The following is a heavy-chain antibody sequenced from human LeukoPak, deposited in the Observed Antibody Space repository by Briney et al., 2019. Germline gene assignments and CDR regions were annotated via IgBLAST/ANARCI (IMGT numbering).Heavy chain of an antibody. J-gene: IGHJ6*03. Sequence: ASVKVSCKASGYTFTSYDINWVRQATGQGLEWMGWMNPNSGNTGYAQKFQGRVTMTRNNSISTAYMELSSLRSEDTAVYYCARPQRTYYYYYMDVWGKGTTVTVSS. D-gene: IGHD6-25*01. CDR2: MNPNSGNT. CDR1: GYTFTSYD. CDR3: ARPQRTYYYYYMDV. V-gene: IGHV1-8*01.